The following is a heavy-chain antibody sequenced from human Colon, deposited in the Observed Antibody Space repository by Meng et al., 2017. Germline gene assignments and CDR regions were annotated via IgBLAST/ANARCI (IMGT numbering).Heavy chain of an antibody. D-gene: IGHD4-11*01. CDR1: GYTFTGYY. V-gene: IGHV1-2*06. CDR2: INPNSGGT. Sequence: ASVKVSCKASGYTFTGYYMHWVRQAPGQGLAWMGRINPNSGGTNYAQKFQGRVTMTRDTSISTAYMELSRLRSDDTAVYYCARAARIYSNYGMDVWGQGTTVTVSS. CDR3: ARAARIYSNYGMDV. J-gene: IGHJ6*02.